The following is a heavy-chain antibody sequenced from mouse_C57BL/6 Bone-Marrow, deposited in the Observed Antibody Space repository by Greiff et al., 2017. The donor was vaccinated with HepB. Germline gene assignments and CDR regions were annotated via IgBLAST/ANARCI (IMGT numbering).Heavy chain of an antibody. D-gene: IGHD1-1*01. J-gene: IGHJ3*01. CDR3: AGRGYYYGSTWFAY. CDR2: IYPRSGNT. Sequence: QVTLKESGAELARPGASVKLSCKASGYTFTSYGISWVKQRTGQGLEWIGEIYPRSGNTYYNEKFKGKATLTADKSSSTAYMELRSLTSEDSAVYFCAGRGYYYGSTWFAYWGQGTLVTVSA. V-gene: IGHV1-81*01. CDR1: GYTFTSYG.